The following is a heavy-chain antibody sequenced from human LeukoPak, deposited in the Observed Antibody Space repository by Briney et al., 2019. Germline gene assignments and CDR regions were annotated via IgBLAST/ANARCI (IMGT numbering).Heavy chain of an antibody. CDR2: ISAHYGDT. J-gene: IGHJ4*02. CDR3: ARDFFHRHCSGLSCFLLDY. V-gene: IGHV1-18*04. Sequence: ASVKVSCXASGYIFTRYGISWVRLAPGQGLEWMGWISAHYGDTNYAQKFQDRVTMTTDTSTNTAYMELRSLSPDYTAVYYCARDFFHRHCSGLSCFLLDYWGQGSLVTVSS. CDR1: GYIFTRYG. D-gene: IGHD2-15*01.